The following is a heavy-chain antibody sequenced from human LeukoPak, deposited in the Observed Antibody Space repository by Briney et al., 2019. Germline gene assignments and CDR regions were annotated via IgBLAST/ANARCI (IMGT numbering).Heavy chain of an antibody. J-gene: IGHJ6*02. CDR1: GFTVDSSY. V-gene: IGHV3-53*01. D-gene: IGHD3-16*01. CDR3: AKGLMTSYGMDV. Sequence: GGSLRLSCAASGFTVDSSYMSWVRQAPGKGLEWVSVFYSGGSTFYADSVKGRFTISRDNSKNTLYLQMNSLRAEDTAVYYCAKGLMTSYGMDVWGQGTLVTVSS. CDR2: FYSGGST.